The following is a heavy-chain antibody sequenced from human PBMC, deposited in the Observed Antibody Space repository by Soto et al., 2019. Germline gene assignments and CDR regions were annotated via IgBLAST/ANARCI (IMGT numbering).Heavy chain of an antibody. CDR3: ARSGNSGYKSY. Sequence: GGSLRLSCAASGFTFSSYWMSWVRQAPGKGLEWVANIKQDGSEKYYVDSVKGRFTMPRDNAKNSLYLQMNSLRAEDTAVYYCARSGNSGYKSYWGQGTLVTVSS. D-gene: IGHD3-22*01. CDR2: IKQDGSEK. J-gene: IGHJ4*02. CDR1: GFTFSSYW. V-gene: IGHV3-7*05.